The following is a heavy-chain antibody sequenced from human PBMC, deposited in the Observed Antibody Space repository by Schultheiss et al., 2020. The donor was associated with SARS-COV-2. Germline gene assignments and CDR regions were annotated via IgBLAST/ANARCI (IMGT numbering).Heavy chain of an antibody. J-gene: IGHJ4*02. CDR3: ARGTTKAAY. D-gene: IGHD1-1*01. Sequence: ASVKVSCKASGGTFSSYAISWVRQAPGQGLEWMGWINPNSGNTGYAQKFQGRVTMTRNTSISTAYMELSSLRSEDTAVYYCARGTTKAAYWGQGTLVTVSS. CDR1: GGTFSSYA. CDR2: INPNSGNT. V-gene: IGHV1-8*02.